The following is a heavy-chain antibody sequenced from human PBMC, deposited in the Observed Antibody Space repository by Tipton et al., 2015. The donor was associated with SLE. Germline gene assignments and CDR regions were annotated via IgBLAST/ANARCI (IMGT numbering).Heavy chain of an antibody. V-gene: IGHV3-33*01. CDR3: ARDLNKKGAAGDY. CDR1: GFTFSSYG. CDR2: IWYDGSNK. D-gene: IGHD6-13*01. Sequence: QVQLVQSGGGVVQPGRSLRLSCAASGFTFSSYGMHWVRQAPGKGLEWVAVIWYDGSNKYYADSVKGRFTISRDNSKNTLYLQMNSLRAEDTAVYYCARDLNKKGAAGDYWGQGTLVTVSS. J-gene: IGHJ4*02.